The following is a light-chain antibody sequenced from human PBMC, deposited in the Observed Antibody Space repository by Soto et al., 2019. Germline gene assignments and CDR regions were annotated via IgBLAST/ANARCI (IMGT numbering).Light chain of an antibody. J-gene: IGKJ3*01. CDR1: QSISSC. V-gene: IGKV1-5*01. CDR3: QQDNSYSFT. Sequence: DIPMTQSPSTLSASVGDRVTSTCRASQSISSCLAWYQQKQGKAPKLLIYDASSLESGVPSRVSGRGSGTEFTLTISRLQPDHLATYYGQQDNSYSFTHSPTNKVDI. CDR2: DAS.